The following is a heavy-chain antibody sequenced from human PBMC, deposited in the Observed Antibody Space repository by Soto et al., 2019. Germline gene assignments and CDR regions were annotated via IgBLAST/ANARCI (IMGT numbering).Heavy chain of an antibody. D-gene: IGHD6-19*01. CDR2: IYHSGST. V-gene: IGHV4-4*02. CDR1: SGSISSSNW. Sequence: SETLSLTCAVSSGSISSSNWWSWVRQPPGKGLEWIGEIYHSGSTNYNPSLKSRVTISVDKSKNQFSLKLSSVTAADTAVYYCARVGKESSGWGYYYYMDVWGKGTTVTVSS. J-gene: IGHJ6*03. CDR3: ARVGKESSGWGYYYYMDV.